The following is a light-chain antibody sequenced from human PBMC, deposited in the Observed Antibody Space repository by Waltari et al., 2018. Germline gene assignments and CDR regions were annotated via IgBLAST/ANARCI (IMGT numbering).Light chain of an antibody. CDR2: GIS. CDR1: QSVNNNY. Sequence: EIVLTQSPGTLSLSPGERATLSCRASQSVNNNYLAWYQAKPGQAPRLLIYGISLRATGVPDRFSGGGSGTDFTLTISRLEPEDFAVYYCQHYGGSPKYTFGQGTKVEIK. CDR3: QHYGGSPKYT. V-gene: IGKV3-20*01. J-gene: IGKJ2*01.